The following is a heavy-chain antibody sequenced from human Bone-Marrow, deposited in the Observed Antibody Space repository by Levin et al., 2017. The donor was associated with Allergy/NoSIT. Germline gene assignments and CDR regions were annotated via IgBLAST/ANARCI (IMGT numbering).Heavy chain of an antibody. CDR1: GFTFSSYG. V-gene: IGHV3-30*18. CDR2: ISYDGSNK. Sequence: GGSLRLSCAASGFTFSSYGMHWVRQAPGKGLEWVAVISYDGSNKYYADSVKGRFTISRDNSKNTLYLQMNSLRAEDTAVYYCAKGSPYGDYVQFGEHSDPWGQGTLVTVSS. CDR3: AKGSPYGDYVQFGEHSDP. J-gene: IGHJ5*02. D-gene: IGHD4-17*01.